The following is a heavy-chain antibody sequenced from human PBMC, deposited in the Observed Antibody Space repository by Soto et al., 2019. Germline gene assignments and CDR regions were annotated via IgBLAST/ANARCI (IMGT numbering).Heavy chain of an antibody. J-gene: IGHJ4*02. D-gene: IGHD3-22*01. V-gene: IGHV3-23*01. CDR1: GFTFSTYA. CDR2: IRGSGAST. CDR3: AKDYYYDSSGYASTDY. Sequence: EVQLLEAGGGLVQPGGSLRLSCAASGFTFSTYAMTWVRQVPGKGLEWVSAIRGSGASTYYADSVKGRFTISRDNSKNTRFLKMNSLRVEDTALYYCAKDYYYDSSGYASTDYWGRGTLVTVSS.